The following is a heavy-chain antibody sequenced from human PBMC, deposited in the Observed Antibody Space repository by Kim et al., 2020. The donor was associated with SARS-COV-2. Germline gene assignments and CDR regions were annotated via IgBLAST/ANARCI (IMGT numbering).Heavy chain of an antibody. V-gene: IGHV3-53*01. CDR2: GTT. J-gene: IGHJ4*02. CDR3: ARGLLRRLDY. Sequence: GTTDYAGSGKGRFTIARDDSKNKVYLQMNSLRAEDTAVYYCARGLLRRLDYWGQGTLVTVSS. D-gene: IGHD5-12*01.